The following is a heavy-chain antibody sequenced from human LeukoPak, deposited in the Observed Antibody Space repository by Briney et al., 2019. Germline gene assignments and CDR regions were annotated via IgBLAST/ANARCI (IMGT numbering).Heavy chain of an antibody. CDR3: ARDRNGGSGWLNWFDP. D-gene: IGHD6-19*01. CDR2: INPNSGGT. J-gene: IGHJ5*02. Sequence: ASVKVSCKASGYTFTGYYMHWVRQAPGQGLEWMGWINPNSGGTNYAQKSQGWVTMTRDTSISTAYMELSRLRSDDTAVYYCARDRNGGSGWLNWFDPWGQGTLVTVSS. V-gene: IGHV1-2*04. CDR1: GYTFTGYY.